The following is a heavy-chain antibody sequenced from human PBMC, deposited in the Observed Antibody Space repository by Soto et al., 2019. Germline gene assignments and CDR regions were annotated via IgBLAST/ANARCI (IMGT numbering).Heavy chain of an antibody. V-gene: IGHV3-30-3*01. CDR3: ARSGYSYGYCDY. J-gene: IGHJ4*02. CDR2: ISYDGSNK. Sequence: QVQLVESGGGVVQPGRSLRLSCAASGFTFSSYAMHWVRQAPGKGLEWVAVISYDGSNKYYADSVKGRFTISRDNSKNTLYLQMNSLRAEDTAVYYCARSGYSYGYCDYWGQGTLFTVSS. D-gene: IGHD5-18*01. CDR1: GFTFSSYA.